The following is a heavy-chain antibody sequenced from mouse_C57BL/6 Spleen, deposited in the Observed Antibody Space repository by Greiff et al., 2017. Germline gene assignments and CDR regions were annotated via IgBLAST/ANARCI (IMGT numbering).Heavy chain of an antibody. D-gene: IGHD4-1*01. CDR3: ARRGGNWDAMDD. CDR2: INPNNGGT. V-gene: IGHV1-26*01. Sequence: EVQLQQSGPELVKPGASVKISCKASGYTFTDYYMNWVKQSHGKSLEWIGDINPNNGGTSYNQKFKGKATLTVDKSSSTAYMGLRSLTSEDSAVYYCARRGGNWDAMDDWGQGTSVTVSS. J-gene: IGHJ4*01. CDR1: GYTFTDYY.